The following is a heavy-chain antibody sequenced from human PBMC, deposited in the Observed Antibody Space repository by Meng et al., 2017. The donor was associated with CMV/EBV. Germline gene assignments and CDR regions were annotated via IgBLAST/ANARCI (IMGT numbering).Heavy chain of an antibody. V-gene: IGHV3-74*01. D-gene: IGHD6-13*01. CDR2: INSDASST. J-gene: IGHJ6*02. CDR1: GFTFSNYW. Sequence: GGSLRLSCAASGFTFSNYWMHWVRQAPGKGLVWVSHINSDASSTDYADSVKGRFTISRDNAKNTLYLQMNSLRAEDSAVYYCARVWQPRGMDVWGQGTTVTVSS. CDR3: ARVWQPRGMDV.